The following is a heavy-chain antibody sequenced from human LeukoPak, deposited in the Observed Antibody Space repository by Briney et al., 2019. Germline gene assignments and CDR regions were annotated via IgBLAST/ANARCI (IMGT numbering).Heavy chain of an antibody. CDR3: AKETGDWNDIGGNFDY. Sequence: GGSLRLSCAASGFTFSSYAMSWVRQAPGKGLEWVSAISGSGGSTYYADSVKGRFTISRDNSKNTLYLQMNSLRAEDTAVYYCAKETGDWNDIGGNFDYWGQGTLVTVSS. CDR1: GFTFSSYA. J-gene: IGHJ4*02. CDR2: ISGSGGST. D-gene: IGHD1-1*01. V-gene: IGHV3-23*01.